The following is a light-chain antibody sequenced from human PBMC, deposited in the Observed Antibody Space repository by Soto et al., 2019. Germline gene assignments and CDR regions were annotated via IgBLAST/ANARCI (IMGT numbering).Light chain of an antibody. J-gene: IGKJ3*01. CDR2: CAS. CDR3: QQYNNWPFT. CDR1: QSVSSN. V-gene: IGKV3-15*01. Sequence: EIVMTQSPATLSVSPGERATLSCRASQSVSSNLAWYQQKPGQAPRLLIYCASTRATGIPARFSGSGSGTEFTLTISRLQSEDFAVYYCQQYNNWPFTFGPGTKVDIK.